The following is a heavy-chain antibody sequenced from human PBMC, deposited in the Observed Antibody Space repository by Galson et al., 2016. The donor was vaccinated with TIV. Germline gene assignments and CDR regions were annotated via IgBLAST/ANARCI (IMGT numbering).Heavy chain of an antibody. V-gene: IGHV3-15*01. CDR1: GFTLSNAW. D-gene: IGHD2-21*02. J-gene: IGHJ6*02. CDR3: STPPYCGGDCWHYYYEAVDV. CDR2: IKSKNDGGTA. Sequence: SLRLSCAASGFTLSNAWMSWVRQAPGEGLEWVGRIKSKNDGGTADYAAPVKGRFFISRDDSTNTLSLEMNGLKTEDAGVYYCSTPPYCGGDCWHYYYEAVDVWGQGTTVTVS.